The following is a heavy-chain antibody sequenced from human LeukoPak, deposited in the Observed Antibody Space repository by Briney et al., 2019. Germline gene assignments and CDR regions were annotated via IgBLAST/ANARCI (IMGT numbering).Heavy chain of an antibody. D-gene: IGHD4-17*01. CDR1: GFTFSSYA. J-gene: IGHJ5*02. CDR3: ARDLCTVTTCDNWFDP. CDR2: ISYDGSNK. Sequence: GRSLRLSCAASGFTFSSYAMHWVRQALGKGLEWVAVISYDGSNKYYADSVKGRFTISRDNSKNTLYLQMNSLRAEDTAVYYCARDLCTVTTCDNWFDPWGQGTLVTVSS. V-gene: IGHV3-30-3*01.